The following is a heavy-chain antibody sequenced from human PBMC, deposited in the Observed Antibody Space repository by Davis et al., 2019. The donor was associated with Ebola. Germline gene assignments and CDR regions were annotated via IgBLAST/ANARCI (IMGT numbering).Heavy chain of an antibody. D-gene: IGHD7-27*01. Sequence: MPSETLSLTCSVSADSISSTNYYWGWIRQPPGKGLEWFGSIFSSGSTFYSPSLKSRVTISVDTSKNQFSLKLSSVTAADTAVYYCARTPGHFDYWGQGALVTVS. J-gene: IGHJ4*02. CDR3: ARTPGHFDY. CDR2: IFSSGST. CDR1: ADSISSTNYY. V-gene: IGHV4-39*01.